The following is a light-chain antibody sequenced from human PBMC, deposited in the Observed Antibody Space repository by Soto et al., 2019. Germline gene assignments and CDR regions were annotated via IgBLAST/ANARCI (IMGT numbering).Light chain of an antibody. Sequence: QSVLTQPPSVSAAPGQTVTISCSGSGSNIGNNYVSWYQHLPGAAPKLLIFETNRRPAGIPDRFSGSKSGTSATLGITGLQTADEGDYYCASWDNSLSDGRVFRPGTKVTVL. CDR3: ASWDNSLSDGRV. V-gene: IGLV1-51*02. CDR2: ETN. J-gene: IGLJ1*01. CDR1: GSNIGNNY.